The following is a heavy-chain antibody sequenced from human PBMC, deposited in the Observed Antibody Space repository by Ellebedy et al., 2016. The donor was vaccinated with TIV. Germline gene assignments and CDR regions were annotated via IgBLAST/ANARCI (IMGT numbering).Heavy chain of an antibody. V-gene: IGHV4-38-2*02. J-gene: IGHJ2*01. Sequence: SETLSLTXTVSGYSISSGYYWGWIRQPPGKGLEWIGSIYHSGSTYYNPSLKSRVTISVDTSKNQFSLKLSSVTAADTAVYYCASVDYGDYEWYFDLWGRGTLVTVSS. CDR3: ASVDYGDYEWYFDL. D-gene: IGHD4-17*01. CDR2: IYHSGST. CDR1: GYSISSGYY.